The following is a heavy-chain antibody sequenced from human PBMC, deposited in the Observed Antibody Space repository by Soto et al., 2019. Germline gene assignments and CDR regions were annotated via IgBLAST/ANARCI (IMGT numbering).Heavy chain of an antibody. J-gene: IGHJ5*02. Sequence: PGGSLRLSCAASGFTFSSYAMSWVRQAPGKGLEWVSAISGSGGSTYYADSVKGRFTISRDNSKNTLYLQMNSLRAEDTAVYYCAKTPFPDYSNYVWFHPWGQGTLVTVSS. CDR1: GFTFSSYA. CDR3: AKTPFPDYSNYVWFHP. V-gene: IGHV3-23*01. CDR2: ISGSGGST. D-gene: IGHD4-4*01.